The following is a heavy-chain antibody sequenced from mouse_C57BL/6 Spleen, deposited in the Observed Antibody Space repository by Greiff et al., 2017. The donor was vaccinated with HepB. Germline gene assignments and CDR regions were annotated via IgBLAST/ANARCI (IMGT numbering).Heavy chain of an antibody. CDR3: ARKVEDYFDY. Sequence: QVQLKESGAELVMPGASVKLSCKASGYTFTSYWMHWVKQRPGQGLEWIGEIDPSDSYTNYNQKFKGKSTLTVDKSSSTAYMQLSSLTSEDSAVYYCARKVEDYFDYWGQGTTLTVSS. D-gene: IGHD1-1*01. CDR2: IDPSDSYT. CDR1: GYTFTSYW. V-gene: IGHV1-69*01. J-gene: IGHJ2*01.